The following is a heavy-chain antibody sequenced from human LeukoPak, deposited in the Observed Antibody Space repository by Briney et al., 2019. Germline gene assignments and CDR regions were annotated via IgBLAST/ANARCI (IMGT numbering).Heavy chain of an antibody. J-gene: IGHJ5*02. CDR2: NNPSGGST. CDR3: ARGHITIFGVVTHNWFDP. CDR1: GYTFTSYY. Sequence: ASVKVSCKASGYTFTSYYMHWVRQAPGQGLEWMGINNPSGGSTSYAQKFQGRVTMTRDTSTSTVYMELSSLRSEDTAVYYCARGHITIFGVVTHNWFDPWGQGTLVTVSS. D-gene: IGHD3-3*01. V-gene: IGHV1-46*01.